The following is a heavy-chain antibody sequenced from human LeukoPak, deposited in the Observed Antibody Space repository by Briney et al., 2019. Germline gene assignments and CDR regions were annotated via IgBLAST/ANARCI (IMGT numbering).Heavy chain of an antibody. Sequence: SETLSLTCTVSGGSISSSSYYWGWIRQPPGKGLEWIGSIYYSGSTYYNPSPKSRVTISVDTSKNQFSLKLSSVTAADTAVYYCARVTYYYDSSGYRYYFDYWGQGTLVTVSS. CDR3: ARVTYYYDSSGYRYYFDY. J-gene: IGHJ4*02. CDR1: GGSISSSSYY. D-gene: IGHD3-22*01. V-gene: IGHV4-39*07. CDR2: IYYSGST.